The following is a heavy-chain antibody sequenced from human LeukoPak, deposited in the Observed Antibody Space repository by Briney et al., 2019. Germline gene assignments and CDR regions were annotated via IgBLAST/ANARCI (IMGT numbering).Heavy chain of an antibody. CDR1: GFTFSSYG. D-gene: IGHD3-3*01. Sequence: PGGSLRLSCAASGFTFSSYGMHWVRQAPGKGLEWVAVISYDGSNKYYADCVKGRFTISRDNSKNTLYLQMNSLRAEDTAVYYCAKDRVLRFLEWLFDYWGQGTLVTVSS. CDR2: ISYDGSNK. CDR3: AKDRVLRFLEWLFDY. J-gene: IGHJ4*02. V-gene: IGHV3-30*18.